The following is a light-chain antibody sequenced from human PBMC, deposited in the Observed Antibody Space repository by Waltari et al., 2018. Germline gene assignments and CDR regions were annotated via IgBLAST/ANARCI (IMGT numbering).Light chain of an antibody. Sequence: EIVLTQSPGTLSLSPGERATLSCRANQTVSNTYLAWYQQKPGQPPRLLIYAASTRATGIPDRFSGSGSGTDFALTINRLEPEDSAVYYCHQSGTSPRTFGQGTKVEIK. CDR3: HQSGTSPRT. CDR2: AAS. V-gene: IGKV3-20*01. J-gene: IGKJ1*01. CDR1: QTVSNTY.